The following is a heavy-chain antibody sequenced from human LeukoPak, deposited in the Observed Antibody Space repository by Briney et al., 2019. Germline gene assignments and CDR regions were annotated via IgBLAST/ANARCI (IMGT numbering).Heavy chain of an antibody. J-gene: IGHJ4*02. D-gene: IGHD3-3*01. V-gene: IGHV1-18*01. CDR2: ISAYNGNT. CDR1: GYTFTSYG. Sequence: ASVKVSCKASGYTFTSYGISWVRQAPGQGLEWMGWISAYNGNTNYAQKLQGRVTMTTDTPTSTAYMELRSLRSDDTAVYYCARNTIFGVVITSFDYWGQGTLVTVSS. CDR3: ARNTIFGVVITSFDY.